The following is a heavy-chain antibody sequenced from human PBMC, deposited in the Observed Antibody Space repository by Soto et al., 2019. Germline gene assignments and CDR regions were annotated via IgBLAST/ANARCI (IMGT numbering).Heavy chain of an antibody. J-gene: IGHJ4*02. CDR3: AKNPGYYYDSTGYHLDY. Sequence: EVPLLESGGGLVQPGGSLRLSCAASEFTFSNYAMSWVRQAPGKGLEWVSAISYGGGTTYYADSVKGRFTISRDNSKNTLYLQMNSLRAEDTAVYYCAKNPGYYYDSTGYHLDYWGQGTLVTVSS. CDR1: EFTFSNYA. V-gene: IGHV3-23*01. D-gene: IGHD3-22*01. CDR2: ISYGGGTT.